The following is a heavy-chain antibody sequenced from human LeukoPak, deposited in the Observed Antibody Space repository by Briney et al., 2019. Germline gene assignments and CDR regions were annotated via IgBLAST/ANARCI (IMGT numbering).Heavy chain of an antibody. CDR3: ASYSGYDSLPENDAFDI. CDR1: GYTFTSYG. D-gene: IGHD5-12*01. Sequence: ASVKVSCKASGYTFTSYGISWVRQAPGQGLEWMGWISAYNGNTNYAQKLQGRVTMTTDTSTSTAYMELRSLRSDDTAVYYCASYSGYDSLPENDAFDIWGQGTMVTVSS. J-gene: IGHJ3*02. CDR2: ISAYNGNT. V-gene: IGHV1-18*01.